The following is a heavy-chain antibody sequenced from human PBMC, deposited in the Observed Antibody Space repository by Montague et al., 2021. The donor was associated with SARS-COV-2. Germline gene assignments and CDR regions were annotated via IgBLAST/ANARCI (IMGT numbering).Heavy chain of an antibody. CDR2: IYYSGST. Sequence: SETLSLTCTVSGASINSYSWSWIRQPPGKGLEWIGSIYYSGSTYYNPSLRSRVTISVDTSKNQFSLKLSSVTAADTAVYYCAGEGTERYYYYGMDVWGQGTTVTVSS. D-gene: IGHD1-1*01. CDR1: GASINSYS. V-gene: IGHV4-59*12. J-gene: IGHJ6*02. CDR3: AGEGTERYYYYGMDV.